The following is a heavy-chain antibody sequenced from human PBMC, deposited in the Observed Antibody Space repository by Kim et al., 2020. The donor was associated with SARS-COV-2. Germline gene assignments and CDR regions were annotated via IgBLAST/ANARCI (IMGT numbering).Heavy chain of an antibody. CDR3: ARDPNIAAAGTGWFDP. CDR2: INPSGGST. J-gene: IGHJ5*02. D-gene: IGHD6-13*01. Sequence: ASVKVSCKASGFTFTSYYMHWVRQAPGQGLEWMGIINPSGGSTRYAQKFQGRVTMTRDTSTSSVYMELTSLRSEDTAVYYCARDPNIAAAGTGWFDPWGQGTLVTVSS. CDR1: GFTFTSYY. V-gene: IGHV1-46*01.